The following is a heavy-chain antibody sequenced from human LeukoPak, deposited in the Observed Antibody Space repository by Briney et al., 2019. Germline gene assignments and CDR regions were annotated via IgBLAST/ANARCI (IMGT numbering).Heavy chain of an antibody. V-gene: IGHV5-51*01. CDR3: VRHRPYSSASSLPEY. CDR2: IYPGNSDT. CDR1: GYTFTRYW. Sequence: GESLKISCRGSGYTFTRYWIAWVRQMPGKGLEWVGIIYPGNSDTRYSPSFEGQVTISVDKTISTAYLQWRSLKASDTAMFYCVRHRPYSSASSLPEYWGQGTLVTVSS. J-gene: IGHJ4*02. D-gene: IGHD3-22*01.